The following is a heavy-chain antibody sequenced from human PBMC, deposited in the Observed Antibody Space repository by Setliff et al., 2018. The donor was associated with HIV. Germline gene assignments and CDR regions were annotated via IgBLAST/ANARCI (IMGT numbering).Heavy chain of an antibody. D-gene: IGHD2-2*01. V-gene: IGHV4-39*01. CDR1: GGSISSSSYY. Sequence: SETLSLTCTVSGGSISSSSYYWGWIRQPPGKRLEWIGSIYYSGSTYYNPSLKSRVTISVDTSKNQFSLKLSSVTAADTAVYYCARLYYLVGNWFDPWGQGTLVTVSS. CDR3: ARLYYLVGNWFDP. CDR2: IYYSGST. J-gene: IGHJ5*02.